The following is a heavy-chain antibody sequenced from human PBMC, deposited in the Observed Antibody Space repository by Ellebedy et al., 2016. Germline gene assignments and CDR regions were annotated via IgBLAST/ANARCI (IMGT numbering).Heavy chain of an antibody. CDR2: IWYDGSNK. Sequence: GESLKISXAASGFTFSDSAMHWVRQAPGKGLEWVAVIWYDGSNKYYADSVKGRFTISRDNSKNTLYLQMNSLRAEDTAVYYCARDPLFTTVTRSWAVIDYWGQGTLVTVSS. D-gene: IGHD4-17*01. CDR3: ARDPLFTTVTRSWAVIDY. CDR1: GFTFSDSA. V-gene: IGHV3-33*08. J-gene: IGHJ4*02.